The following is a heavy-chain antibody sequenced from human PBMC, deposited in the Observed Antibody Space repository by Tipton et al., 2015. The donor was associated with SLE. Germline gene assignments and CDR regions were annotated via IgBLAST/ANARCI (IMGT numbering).Heavy chain of an antibody. CDR2: INHRGST. Sequence: TLSLTFAVYGGSFSGYYWSXXXQPPGQGLEWIGEINHRGSTNYNPSLKNRVTISVDTSKNQFSLKLRSVTAADTAVYYCARTKRGYYYYYGMDVWGQGTTVTVSS. CDR3: ARTKRGYYYYYGMDV. J-gene: IGHJ6*02. V-gene: IGHV4-34*01. CDR1: GGSFSGYY.